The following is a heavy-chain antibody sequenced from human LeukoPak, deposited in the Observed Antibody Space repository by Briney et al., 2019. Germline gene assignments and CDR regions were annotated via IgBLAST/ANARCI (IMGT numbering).Heavy chain of an antibody. CDR3: ARVKALRLGELSIDY. J-gene: IGHJ4*02. CDR1: GFTFSSYG. Sequence: GGSLRLSCAASGFTFSSYGMHWVRQAPGKGLEWVAVIWYDGSNKYYADSVKGRFTISRDNSKNTLYLQMNSLRAEDTAVYYCARVKALRLGELSIDYWGQGTLVTVSS. D-gene: IGHD3-16*02. V-gene: IGHV3-33*01. CDR2: IWYDGSNK.